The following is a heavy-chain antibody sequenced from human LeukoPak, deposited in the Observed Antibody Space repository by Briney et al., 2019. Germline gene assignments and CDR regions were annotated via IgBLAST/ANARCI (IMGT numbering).Heavy chain of an antibody. D-gene: IGHD3-16*01. CDR1: GGTFSSYA. CDR2: IIPIFGTA. J-gene: IGHJ5*02. CDR3: ARVAWATGGVWWFDP. Sequence: ASVKVSCKASGGTFSSYAISWVRQAPGQGLEWMGGIIPIFGTANYAQKFQGRVTITADESTSTAYMELSSPRSEDTAVYYCARVAWATGGVWWFDPWGQGTLVTVSS. V-gene: IGHV1-69*13.